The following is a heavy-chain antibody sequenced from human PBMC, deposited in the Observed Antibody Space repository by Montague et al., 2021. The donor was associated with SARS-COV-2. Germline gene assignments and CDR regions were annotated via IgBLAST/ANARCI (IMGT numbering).Heavy chain of an antibody. Sequence: SETLSLTCTVSGGSISSSSYYWGWIRQPPGKGLEWIGSIYYSGSTYYNPSLKSRVAISVDTSKNQFSLRLSSVTAADKAVYYCARDKAEYSVVVPAVPLAYGMDGWGQGTTVTVSS. V-gene: IGHV4-39*07. CDR1: GGSISSSSYY. CDR2: IYYSGST. CDR3: ARDKAEYSVVVPAVPLAYGMDG. J-gene: IGHJ6*02. D-gene: IGHD2-2*01.